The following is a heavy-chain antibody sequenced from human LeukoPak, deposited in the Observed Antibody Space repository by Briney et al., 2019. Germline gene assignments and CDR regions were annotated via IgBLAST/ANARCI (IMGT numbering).Heavy chain of an antibody. CDR3: AKNQGQWLVPVDY. V-gene: IGHV3-23*01. CDR2: MSGSGGST. D-gene: IGHD6-19*01. CDR1: GFTFSNYA. Sequence: GGSLRLSCAASGFTFSNYAMSWVRQAPGKGLEWVSSMSGSGGSTYYADSVKGRFTIPRDNSKNTLYLQMNNLRAEDTALYYCAKNQGQWLVPVDYWGQGTLVTVSS. J-gene: IGHJ4*02.